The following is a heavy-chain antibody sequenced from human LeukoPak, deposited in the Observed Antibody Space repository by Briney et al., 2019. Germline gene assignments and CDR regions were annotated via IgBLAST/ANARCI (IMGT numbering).Heavy chain of an antibody. CDR3: AKVGGYCSSTSCSDY. V-gene: IGHV3-23*01. CDR2: ISGSGGST. J-gene: IGHJ4*02. CDR1: GFTFSSYA. D-gene: IGHD2-2*01. Sequence: GGSLRLSCAASGFTFSSYAMSWVRQAPGKGLEWVSAISGSGGSTYYADSVKGRFTISRDNSKNTLYLQMNSLGAEDTAVYYCAKVGGYCSSTSCSDYWGQGTLVTVSS.